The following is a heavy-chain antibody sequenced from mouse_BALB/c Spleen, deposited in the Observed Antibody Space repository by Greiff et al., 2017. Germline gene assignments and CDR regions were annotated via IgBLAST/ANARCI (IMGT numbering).Heavy chain of an antibody. Sequence: VQGVESGPGLVAPSQSLSITCTVSGFSLTSYGVHWVRQPPGKGLEWLGVIWAGGSTNYNSALMSRLSISKDNSKSQVFLKMNSLQTDDTAMYYCAREMRGPYAMDYWGQGTSVTVSS. CDR3: AREMRGPYAMDY. CDR2: IWAGGST. J-gene: IGHJ4*01. V-gene: IGHV2-9*02. CDR1: GFSLTSYG.